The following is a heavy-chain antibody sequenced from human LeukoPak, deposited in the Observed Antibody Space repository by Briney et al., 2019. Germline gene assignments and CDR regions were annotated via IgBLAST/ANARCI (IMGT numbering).Heavy chain of an antibody. CDR1: GFTFSSHW. CDR3: ARDRGYSTFDN. Sequence: GGSLRLSCVASGFTFSSHWMHWVRQAPGEGPVWVSRISRDRSSAYYADSVKGRFTISRDNAKDTLYLQMNSLRVDDTAVYYCARDRGYSTFDNWGQGTLVTVSS. J-gene: IGHJ5*02. CDR2: ISRDRSSA. D-gene: IGHD4-23*01. V-gene: IGHV3-74*01.